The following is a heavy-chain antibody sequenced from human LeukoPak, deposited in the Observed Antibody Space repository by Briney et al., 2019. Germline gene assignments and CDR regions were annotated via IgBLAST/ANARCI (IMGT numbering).Heavy chain of an antibody. V-gene: IGHV3-23*01. CDR1: GFTFGSYA. J-gene: IGHJ4*02. CDR3: AKHLGYCSSGTCYFTY. Sequence: GGSLRLSCAASGFTFGSYAMSWVRQAPGKGLEWVSAISGNSEYTYYADSVKGRFTISRDNSKRTLFLQMNSLRAEDTAVYHCAKHLGYCSSGTCYFTYWGKGTLVTVP. CDR2: ISGNSEYT. D-gene: IGHD2-15*01.